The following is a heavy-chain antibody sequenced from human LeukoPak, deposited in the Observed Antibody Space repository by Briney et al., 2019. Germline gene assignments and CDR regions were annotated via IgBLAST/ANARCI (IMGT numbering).Heavy chain of an antibody. CDR2: ISGGGGST. Sequence: GGSLRLSCATSGFTFSSYAMSWVRQAPGRGLEWVSAISGGGGSTYYADSVKGRFTISRDNSKNTLYLQMNSLRAEDTAVYYCAKDPPGIAVAGVYFDYWGQGTLVTVSS. D-gene: IGHD6-19*01. J-gene: IGHJ4*02. CDR1: GFTFSSYA. CDR3: AKDPPGIAVAGVYFDY. V-gene: IGHV3-23*01.